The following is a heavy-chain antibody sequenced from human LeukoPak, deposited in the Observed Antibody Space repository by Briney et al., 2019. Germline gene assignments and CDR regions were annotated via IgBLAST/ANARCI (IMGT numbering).Heavy chain of an antibody. J-gene: IGHJ5*02. D-gene: IGHD6-13*01. V-gene: IGHV4-39*01. Sequence: SETLSLTCTVSGGSVSSSSYYWGWIRQPPGKGLEWIGSIYYSGSTYYNPSLKSRVTISVDTSKNQFSLKLSSVTAADTAVYYCARTGIAAAGRVWFDPWGQGTLVTVSS. CDR3: ARTGIAAAGRVWFDP. CDR2: IYYSGST. CDR1: GGSVSSSSYY.